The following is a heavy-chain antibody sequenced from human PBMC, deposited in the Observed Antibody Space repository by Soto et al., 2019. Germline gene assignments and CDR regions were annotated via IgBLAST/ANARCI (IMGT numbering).Heavy chain of an antibody. D-gene: IGHD2-2*01. J-gene: IGHJ4*02. V-gene: IGHV3-21*01. CDR2: VSKSDYT. Sequence: PGGSLRLSCEVSGFNFNNYGINWVRQAPGKGLEWVSSVSKSDYTYYSDSVKGRFTISRDNAKNSVSLQMNTLRAEDTAVYYCAREDSIIILAVSDFWGQGTLVTVSS. CDR3: AREDSIIILAVSDF. CDR1: GFNFNNYG.